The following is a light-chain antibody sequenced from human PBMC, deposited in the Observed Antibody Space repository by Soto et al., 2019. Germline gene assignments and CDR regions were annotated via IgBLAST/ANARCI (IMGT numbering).Light chain of an antibody. J-gene: IGKJ4*01. CDR2: SAS. CDR1: QGITSY. V-gene: IGKV1-9*01. Sequence: IQLTQSPSSLSASVGDRVTITCRASQGITSYLAWYQQRPGKAPGLLIYSASTLQCGVPSRFSGSGYGTDFSLTISNLQPEDFATYYCQQLYSHPLTFGGGTKVDIK. CDR3: QQLYSHPLT.